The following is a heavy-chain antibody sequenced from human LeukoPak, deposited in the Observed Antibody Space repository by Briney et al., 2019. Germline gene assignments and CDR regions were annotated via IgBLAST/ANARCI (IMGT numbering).Heavy chain of an antibody. CDR1: GGSFSGYY. J-gene: IGHJ4*02. CDR3: ARSDLYGDYPPGKF. D-gene: IGHD4-17*01. Sequence: SETLSLTCAVYGGSFSGYYWSWIRQPPGKGLEWIGEINHSGSTNYNPSLKSRVTISVDTSKNQFSLKLSSVTAADTAVYYCARSDLYGDYPPGKFWGQGTLVTVSS. CDR2: INHSGST. V-gene: IGHV4-34*01.